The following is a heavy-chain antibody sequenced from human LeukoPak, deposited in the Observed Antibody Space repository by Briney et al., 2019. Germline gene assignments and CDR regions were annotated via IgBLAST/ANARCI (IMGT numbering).Heavy chain of an antibody. J-gene: IGHJ5*02. CDR2: IYHSGST. V-gene: IGHV4-4*02. Sequence: PSETLSLTCAVSGGSISSGNWWSWVRQPPGKGLEWIGEIYHSGSTNYNPSLKSRVTISVDMSKNQFSLKLSSVTAADTAVYYCARRSSSWKNWFDPWGQGTLVTVSS. D-gene: IGHD6-13*01. CDR3: ARRSSSWKNWFDP. CDR1: GGSISSGNW.